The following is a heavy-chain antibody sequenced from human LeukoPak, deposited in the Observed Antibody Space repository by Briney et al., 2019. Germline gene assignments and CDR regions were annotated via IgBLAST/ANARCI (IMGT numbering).Heavy chain of an antibody. CDR3: AKIGCSSTSCYHSYYYYYMDV. Sequence: GGSLRPSCAASGFTFSSYGMHWVRQAPGKGLEWVAFIRYDGSNKYYADSVKGRFTISRDNSKNTLYLQMNSLRAEDTAVYYCAKIGCSSTSCYHSYYYYYMDVWGKGTTVTVSS. D-gene: IGHD2-2*01. V-gene: IGHV3-30*02. CDR1: GFTFSSYG. CDR2: IRYDGSNK. J-gene: IGHJ6*03.